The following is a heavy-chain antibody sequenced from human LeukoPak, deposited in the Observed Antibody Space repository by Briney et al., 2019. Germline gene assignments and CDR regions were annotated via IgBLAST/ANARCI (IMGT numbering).Heavy chain of an antibody. CDR2: IESDGSTT. Sequence: GGSLRLSCAASGFSFNTFGMHWVRQVPGRGLVWVSRIESDGSTTRYADSVKGRFTISRDNAKNTLYLQINSLRAEDTAVYYCARDFAYGMDVWGQGTTVIVSS. J-gene: IGHJ6*02. CDR3: ARDFAYGMDV. CDR1: GFSFNTFG. V-gene: IGHV3-74*01.